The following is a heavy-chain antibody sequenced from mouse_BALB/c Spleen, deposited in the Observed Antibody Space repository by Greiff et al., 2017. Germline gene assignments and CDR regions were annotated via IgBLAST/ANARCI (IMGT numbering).Heavy chain of an antibody. CDR2: ISYDGSN. CDR1: GYSITSGYY. V-gene: IGHV3-6*02. J-gene: IGHJ4*01. CDR3: ARDRSSYAMDY. Sequence: EVQLVESGPGLVKPSQSLSLTCSVTGYSITSGYYWNWIRQFPGNKLEWMGYISYDGSNNYNPSLKNRISITRDTSKNQFFLKLNSVTTEDTATYYCARDRSSYAMDYWGQGTSVTVSA.